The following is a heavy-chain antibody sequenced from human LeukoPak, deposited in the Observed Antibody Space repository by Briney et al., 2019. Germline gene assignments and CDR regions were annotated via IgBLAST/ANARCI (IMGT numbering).Heavy chain of an antibody. Sequence: SETLSLTCTVSGGSISGYYWSWIRQPAGKGLEWIGRIYTSGSTNYNPSLKSRVTTSVDTSKKQFSLKLSSVTAADTAVYYCARATVTNLIDYWGQGTLVTVSS. CDR3: ARATVTNLIDY. V-gene: IGHV4-4*07. CDR2: IYTSGST. CDR1: GGSISGYY. J-gene: IGHJ4*02. D-gene: IGHD4-17*01.